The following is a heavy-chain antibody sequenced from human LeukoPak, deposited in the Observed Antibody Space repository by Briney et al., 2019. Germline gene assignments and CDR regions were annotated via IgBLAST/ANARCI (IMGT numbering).Heavy chain of an antibody. CDR2: INHSGST. D-gene: IGHD3-9*01. V-gene: IGHV4-34*01. CDR3: ARQIVSYDILTGYYDLYYFDY. J-gene: IGHJ4*02. Sequence: SETLSLTCAVYGGSFSGYYWSWIRQPPGKGLEWIGEINHSGSTNYNPSLKSRVTISVDTSKNQFSLKLSSVTAADTAVYYCARQIVSYDILTGYYDLYYFDYWGQGTLVTVSS. CDR1: GGSFSGYY.